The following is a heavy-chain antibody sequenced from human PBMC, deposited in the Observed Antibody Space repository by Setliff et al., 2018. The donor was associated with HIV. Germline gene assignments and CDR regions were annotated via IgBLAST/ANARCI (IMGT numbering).Heavy chain of an antibody. CDR1: GGTLSNYV. CDR3: ARDQTGVAAAAFGGGSAWSDEGFDI. Sequence: GASVKVSCKTSGGTLSNYVITWVRQAPGQGLERMGMIIPMYNIPAYAQKFQGRVTFTADESTSTAYMELSSLSSEDTAVYYCARDQTGVAAAAFGGGSAWSDEGFDIWGQGTMVTVSS. CDR2: IIPMYNIP. V-gene: IGHV1-69*13. D-gene: IGHD6-13*01. J-gene: IGHJ3*02.